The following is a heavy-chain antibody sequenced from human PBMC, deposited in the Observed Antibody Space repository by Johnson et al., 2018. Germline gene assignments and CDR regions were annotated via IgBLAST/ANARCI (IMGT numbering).Heavy chain of an antibody. D-gene: IGHD1-7*01. CDR1: GFTFSSYG. J-gene: IGHJ6*02. Sequence: QVQLVESGGGVVQPGRSLRLSCAASGFTFSSYGMHWVRQAPGKGLEWVAVIWYDGSNKYYADSVKGRFTISRDNSKKRLYLQMNSRRAEDTAVYYCARDLKVELPPDVWGQGTTVTVSS. CDR3: ARDLKVELPPDV. CDR2: IWYDGSNK. V-gene: IGHV3-33*01.